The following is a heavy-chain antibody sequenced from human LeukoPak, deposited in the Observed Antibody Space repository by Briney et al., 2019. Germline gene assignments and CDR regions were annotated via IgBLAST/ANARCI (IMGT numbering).Heavy chain of an antibody. V-gene: IGHV1-69*06. J-gene: IGHJ4*02. D-gene: IGHD2-2*01. CDR2: IIPIFGTA. CDR1: GGTFSTYA. Sequence: SVKVSCKASGGTFSTYAISWVRQAPGQGLEWMGGIIPIFGTANYAQRFQGRVTITADKSTSTAYMELSSLRSEDTAVYYCAREGYCSSTSYGLDYWGQGTLVTVSS. CDR3: AREGYCSSTSYGLDY.